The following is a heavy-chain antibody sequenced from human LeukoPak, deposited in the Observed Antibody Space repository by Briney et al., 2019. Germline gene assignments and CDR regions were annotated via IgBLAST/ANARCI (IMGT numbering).Heavy chain of an antibody. CDR2: IYHSGST. CDR1: GYSISSGYY. J-gene: IGHJ4*02. D-gene: IGHD2-8*01. CDR3: ARESVLMVYGKQIDY. Sequence: SETLSLTCTVSGYSISSGYYWGWIRQPPGKGLEWIGSIYHSGSTYYNPSLKSRVTISVDTSKNQFSLKLSSVTAADTAVYYCARESVLMVYGKQIDYWGQGTLVTVSS. V-gene: IGHV4-38-2*02.